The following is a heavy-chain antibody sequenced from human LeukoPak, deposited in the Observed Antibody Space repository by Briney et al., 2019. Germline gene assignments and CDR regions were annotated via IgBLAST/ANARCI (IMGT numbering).Heavy chain of an antibody. CDR2: ISAYNGNT. V-gene: IGHV1-18*01. J-gene: IGHJ3*02. Sequence: ASVKVSCKASGYTFTSYGISWVRQAPGQGLEWMGWISAYNGNTNYAQKLQGRVTMTTDTSTSTAYMELGSLRSEDTAVYYCATAAMIVVAEDAFDIWGQGTMVTVSS. CDR3: ATAAMIVVAEDAFDI. D-gene: IGHD3-22*01. CDR1: GYTFTSYG.